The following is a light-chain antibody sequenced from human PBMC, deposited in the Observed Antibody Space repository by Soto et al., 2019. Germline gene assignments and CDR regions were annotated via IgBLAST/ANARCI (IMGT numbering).Light chain of an antibody. CDR3: AAWDDTVRSYV. CDR1: ISNIGNNY. J-gene: IGLJ1*01. CDR2: RND. Sequence: QAVVTQPSSVSGTPGQGVTISCSGSISNIGNNYVYWFQQLPGTAPKVLSNRNDQRPSGVPDRFSGSKSGTSASLAISGLRSEDEADYYRAAWDDTVRSYVFGTGTKLTVL. V-gene: IGLV1-47*01.